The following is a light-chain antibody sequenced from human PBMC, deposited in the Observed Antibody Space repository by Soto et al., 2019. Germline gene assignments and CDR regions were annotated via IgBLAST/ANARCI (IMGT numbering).Light chain of an antibody. Sequence: EIVLTQSPGTLSLSPGERATLSCRASQSVSSSYLAWYQQKPGQAPRLLIYGASSRATGIPDRFSGSGSGTDFTLIISRLELEDFAGDYCQQDGSSPETFGQGPKVEIK. J-gene: IGKJ1*01. CDR1: QSVSSSY. CDR2: GAS. V-gene: IGKV3-20*01. CDR3: QQDGSSPET.